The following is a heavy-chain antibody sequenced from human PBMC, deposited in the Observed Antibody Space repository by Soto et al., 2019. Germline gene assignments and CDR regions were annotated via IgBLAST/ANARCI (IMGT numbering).Heavy chain of an antibody. J-gene: IGHJ4*02. Sequence: QVQLVESGGGVVQPGRSLRLSCAASGFTFSNYVMHWVRQAPGKGLEWVALIYYDGSDKYYADSVKGRFTISRDNSKNTLYLQMNSLRAEDTAVYYCATGIEAKGDYWGQGTLVTVSS. CDR3: ATGIEAKGDY. CDR1: GFTFSNYV. CDR2: IYYDGSDK. V-gene: IGHV3-33*01.